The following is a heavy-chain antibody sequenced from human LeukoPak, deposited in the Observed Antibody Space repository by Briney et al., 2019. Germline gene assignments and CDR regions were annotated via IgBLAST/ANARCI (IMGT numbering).Heavy chain of an antibody. J-gene: IGHJ4*02. Sequence: SETLSLTCAVYGGSFSGYYWSWIRQPPGKGLEWIGEINHSGSTNYNPSLKSRVTISVDTSKNQFSLKLSPVTAADTAVYYCARSYGSGSYEYYFDYWGQGTLVTVSS. CDR2: INHSGST. CDR3: ARSYGSGSYEYYFDY. D-gene: IGHD3-10*01. CDR1: GGSFSGYY. V-gene: IGHV4-34*01.